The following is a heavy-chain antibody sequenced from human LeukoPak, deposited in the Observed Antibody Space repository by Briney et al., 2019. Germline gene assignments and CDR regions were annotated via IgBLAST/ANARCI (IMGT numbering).Heavy chain of an antibody. CDR1: GFTFSSYA. CDR3: ARGGITMIVVVIIPWFDP. Sequence: GGSLRLSCAASGFTFSSYAMHWVRQAPGKGLEWVAVISYDGSNKYYADSVKGRFTISRDNSKNTLYLQMNSLRAEDTAVYYCARGGITMIVVVIIPWFDPWGQGTLVTVSS. D-gene: IGHD3-22*01. J-gene: IGHJ5*02. V-gene: IGHV3-30-3*01. CDR2: ISYDGSNK.